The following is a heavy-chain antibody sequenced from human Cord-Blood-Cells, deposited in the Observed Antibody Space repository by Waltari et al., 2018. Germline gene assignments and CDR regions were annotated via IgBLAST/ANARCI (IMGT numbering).Heavy chain of an antibody. V-gene: IGHV3-23*01. D-gene: IGHD2-21*01. Sequence: EVQLLESGGGLVQPGGSLRLSCAASGFTFSSYAMSWVRQAPGKGLEWVSAISGSGGETYHADSVEGLVTISRDKSKNTLDLQMNSLRAEDTAVYDCAKLLIAGDAFDIWGQGTMVTVSS. J-gene: IGHJ3*02. CDR3: AKLLIAGDAFDI. CDR1: GFTFSSYA. CDR2: ISGSGGET.